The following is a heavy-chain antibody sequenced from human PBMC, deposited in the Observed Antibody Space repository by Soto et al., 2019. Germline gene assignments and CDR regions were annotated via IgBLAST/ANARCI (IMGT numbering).Heavy chain of an antibody. CDR3: ARMRVSDFSSGSFRRCWFDS. Sequence: QVQLQQWGAGLLKPSETLSLTCAVNGGSFNTYYWTWIRQPPGKGLEWIGEIKHSGGTNYNPSLKSRFTISVDTSKNHFSLNLTSVTAADTAVYYCARMRVSDFSSGSFRRCWFDSWGQGTLVTVSS. D-gene: IGHD3-3*01. CDR2: IKHSGGT. CDR1: GGSFNTYY. J-gene: IGHJ5*01. V-gene: IGHV4-34*02.